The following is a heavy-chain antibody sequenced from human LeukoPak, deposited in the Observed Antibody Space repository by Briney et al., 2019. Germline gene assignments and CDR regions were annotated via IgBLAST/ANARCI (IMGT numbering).Heavy chain of an antibody. CDR2: ISAYNGNT. D-gene: IGHD2-2*01. V-gene: IGHV1-18*01. CDR3: ARDYCSSTSCLFDY. Sequence: ASEKVSCKASGYTFTSYGISWVRQAPGQGLEWMGWISAYNGNTNYAQKLQGRVTMTTDTSTSTAYMELRSLRSDDTAVYYCARDYCSSTSCLFDYWGQGTLVTVSS. CDR1: GYTFTSYG. J-gene: IGHJ4*02.